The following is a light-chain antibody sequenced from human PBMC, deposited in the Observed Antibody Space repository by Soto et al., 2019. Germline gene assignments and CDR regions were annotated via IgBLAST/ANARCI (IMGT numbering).Light chain of an antibody. CDR1: QNIGSN. J-gene: IGKJ1*01. Sequence: EIVMTQSPATLSVSPGERATLSCRASQNIGSNLAWYQQKPGQAPGLLIYGASTRATGIPARFSGSGSGTEFTLTISSLQSEDFAVYYCQQYNNWPLTWAFGQGTKVDI. CDR3: QQYNNWPLTWA. CDR2: GAS. V-gene: IGKV3-15*01.